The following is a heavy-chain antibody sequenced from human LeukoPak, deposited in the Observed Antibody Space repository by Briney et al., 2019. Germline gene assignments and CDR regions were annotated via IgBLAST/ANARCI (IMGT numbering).Heavy chain of an antibody. CDR2: INHSGST. CDR1: GGSFSGYY. V-gene: IGHV4-34*01. D-gene: IGHD4-17*01. Sequence: PSETLSLTCAVYGGSFSGYYWSWIRQPPGKGLEWIGEINHSGSTNYNPSLKSRVTISVDTSKNQFSLKLSSVTAADTAVYYCARFRRGDYYFDYWGQGTLDTVSS. CDR3: ARFRRGDYYFDY. J-gene: IGHJ4*02.